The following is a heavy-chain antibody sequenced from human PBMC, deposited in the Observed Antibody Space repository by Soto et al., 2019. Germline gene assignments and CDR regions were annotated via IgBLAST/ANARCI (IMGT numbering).Heavy chain of an antibody. Sequence: PSATLSLTCAVYGGSFSGYYWSWIRQPPGKGLEWIGEINHSGSTNYNPSLKSRVTISVDTSKNQFSLKLSSVTAADTAVYYCARAFTYYDILTGYSYGMDVWGQGTTVTVSS. CDR3: ARAFTYYDILTGYSYGMDV. D-gene: IGHD3-9*01. V-gene: IGHV4-34*01. CDR2: INHSGST. J-gene: IGHJ6*02. CDR1: GGSFSGYY.